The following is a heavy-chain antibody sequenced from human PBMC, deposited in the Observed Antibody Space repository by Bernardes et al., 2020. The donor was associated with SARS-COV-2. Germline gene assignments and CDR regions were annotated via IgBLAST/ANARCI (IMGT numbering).Heavy chain of an antibody. CDR3: ARGAMGLRYLDSYYYGLDV. CDR1: GCTFEDYG. V-gene: IGHV3-20*04. D-gene: IGHD3-9*01. Sequence: GSLRLSCAASGCTFEDYGMTWVRQAPGKGLEWVSGIKWDGDNTGYAGSVKGRFTISRDNAKNSLYLQMNSLRVEDTAIYFCARGAMGLRYLDSYYYGLDVWGRGTTVTVSS. J-gene: IGHJ6*02. CDR2: IKWDGDNT.